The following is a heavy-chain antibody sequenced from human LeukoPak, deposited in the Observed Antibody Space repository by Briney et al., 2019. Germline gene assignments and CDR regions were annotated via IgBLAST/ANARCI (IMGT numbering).Heavy chain of an antibody. Sequence: KPSETLSLTCTVSGGSISGYYWGWIRQPPGKGPEWIGSIYHSGSTYHNPSLKSRVTISVDTSKNQFSLKLSSVTAADTAVYYCARRGLSGSYYYAFEIWGQGTMVTVSS. V-gene: IGHV4-38-2*02. CDR1: GGSISGYY. CDR3: ARRGLSGSYYYAFEI. CDR2: IYHSGST. D-gene: IGHD1-26*01. J-gene: IGHJ3*02.